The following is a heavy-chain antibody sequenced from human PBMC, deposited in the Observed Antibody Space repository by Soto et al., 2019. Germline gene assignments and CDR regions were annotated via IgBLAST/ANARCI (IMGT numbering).Heavy chain of an antibody. D-gene: IGHD3-22*01. V-gene: IGHV3-30*18. CDR1: GFTFSSYV. J-gene: IGHJ6*02. CDR3: AKDYYDSSGYYVYYYYGMDV. Sequence: PGGSLRLSCAASGFTFSSYVMHWVRQSPGKGLEWVAVISYDGSNKYYADSVKGRFTISRDNSKNTLYLQMNSLRAEDTAVYYCAKDYYDSSGYYVYYYYGMDVWGQGTTVTVSS. CDR2: ISYDGSNK.